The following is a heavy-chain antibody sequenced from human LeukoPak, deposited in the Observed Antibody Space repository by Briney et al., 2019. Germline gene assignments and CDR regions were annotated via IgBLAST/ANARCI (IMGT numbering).Heavy chain of an antibody. J-gene: IGHJ4*02. Sequence: GRSLRPSCAASGFTFDDYAMHWVRQAPGKGLEWVSGISWNSGSIGYADSVKGRFTISRDNAKNSLYLQMNSLRAEDTALYYCAKGARGYSYGYVLDYWGQGTLVTVSS. V-gene: IGHV3-9*01. CDR1: GFTFDDYA. CDR3: AKGARGYSYGYVLDY. D-gene: IGHD5-18*01. CDR2: ISWNSGSI.